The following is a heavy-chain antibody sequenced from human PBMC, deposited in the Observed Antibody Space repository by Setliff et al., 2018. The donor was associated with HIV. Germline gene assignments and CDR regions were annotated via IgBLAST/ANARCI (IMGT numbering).Heavy chain of an antibody. Sequence: SETLSLTCAVYGGSFSGYYWSWIRQPPGKGLEWIGEINHSGSTNYNPSLKSRVTISVDTSKNQFSLKLRSATATDTALYYCARVSSSYYFLGAFDSWGQGTLVTVSS. CDR2: INHSGST. J-gene: IGHJ4*02. CDR3: ARVSSSYYFLGAFDS. D-gene: IGHD6-13*01. CDR1: GGSFSGYY. V-gene: IGHV4-34*01.